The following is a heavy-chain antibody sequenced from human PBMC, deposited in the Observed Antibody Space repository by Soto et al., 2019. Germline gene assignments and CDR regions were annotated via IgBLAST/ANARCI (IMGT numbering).Heavy chain of an antibody. D-gene: IGHD3-10*01. J-gene: IGHJ4*02. CDR3: AGYERFGELLGFFFY. CDR2: IYYSGST. V-gene: IGHV4-59*01. Sequence: SETLSLTCTVSGGSISSYYWSWIRQPPGKGLEWIGYIYYSGSTNYNPSLKSRVTISVDTSKNQFSLKLSSVTAADTAVYYCAGYERFGELLGFFFYWGQGTLVTVSS. CDR1: GGSISSYY.